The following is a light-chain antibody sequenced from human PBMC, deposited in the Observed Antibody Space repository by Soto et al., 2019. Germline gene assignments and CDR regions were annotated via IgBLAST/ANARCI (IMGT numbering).Light chain of an antibody. V-gene: IGKV1-39*01. CDR1: QSVSSY. J-gene: IGKJ2*01. CDR3: QQTYSTPYT. CDR2: TTS. Sequence: DIQMTQSPSSLSASVGDRVTVTCRASQSVSSYLNWYRQLPGKAPKLLIFTTSTLQSGVPSRFSGSGSGTDFTLTISSLQPEDFATYYCQQTYSTPYTFGRGTKLEIK.